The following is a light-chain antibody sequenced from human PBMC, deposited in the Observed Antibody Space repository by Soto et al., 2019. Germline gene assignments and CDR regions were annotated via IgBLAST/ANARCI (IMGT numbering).Light chain of an antibody. J-gene: IGLJ1*01. CDR1: SSDVGGYNY. CDR2: DVS. V-gene: IGLV2-11*01. Sequence: QSVLTQPRSVSGSPGQSVTISCTGTSSDVGGYNYVSCYQQHPGKAPTLMIYDVSKRPSGVPDRFSGSKSGNTASLTISGLQAEDEADYYCCSYAGSYSYVFGTATNLTVL. CDR3: CSYAGSYSYV.